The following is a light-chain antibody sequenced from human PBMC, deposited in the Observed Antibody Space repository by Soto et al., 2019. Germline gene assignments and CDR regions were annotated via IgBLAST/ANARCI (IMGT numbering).Light chain of an antibody. CDR3: QQYNSLWT. V-gene: IGKV1-5*01. CDR2: DAS. Sequence: DIQMPQAPSTLSASVGDRVTITCRASQSISSWLAWYQQKPGKAPKLLIYDASSLESGVPSRFRGSGSGTEFTLTISSLQPDDFATYYCQQYNSLWTFGQGIKVEIK. CDR1: QSISSW. J-gene: IGKJ1*01.